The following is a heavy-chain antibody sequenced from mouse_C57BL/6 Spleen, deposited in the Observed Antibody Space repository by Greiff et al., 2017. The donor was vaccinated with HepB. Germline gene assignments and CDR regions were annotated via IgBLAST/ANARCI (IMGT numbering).Heavy chain of an antibody. J-gene: IGHJ2*01. V-gene: IGHV1-50*01. CDR3: ARDSSGYD. Sequence: QVQLQQPGAELVKPGASVKLSCKASGYTFTSYWMQWVKQRPGQGLEWIGEIDPSDSDTNYNQKFKGKATLTVDTSSSTAYMQLSSLTSEDSAVYYCARDSSGYDWGQGTTLTVSS. CDR1: GYTFTSYW. D-gene: IGHD3-2*02. CDR2: IDPSDSDT.